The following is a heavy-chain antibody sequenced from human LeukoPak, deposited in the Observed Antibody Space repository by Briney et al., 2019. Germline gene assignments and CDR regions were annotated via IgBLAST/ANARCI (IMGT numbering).Heavy chain of an antibody. CDR3: ARAHEYGDLLIDY. V-gene: IGHV1-2*02. Sequence: GESLKISCKGSGYSFTSYWITWVRQAPGQGLEWMGWINPHSGGTNYAQKFQGRVTMTRDTSISTAYMDLSRLRSDDTAVYYCARAHEYGDLLIDYWGQGNLGSVSS. CDR1: GYSFTSYW. CDR2: INPHSGGT. D-gene: IGHD4-17*01. J-gene: IGHJ4*02.